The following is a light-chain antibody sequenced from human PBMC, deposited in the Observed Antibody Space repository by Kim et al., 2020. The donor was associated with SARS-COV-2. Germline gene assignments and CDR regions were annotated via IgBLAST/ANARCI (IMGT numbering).Light chain of an antibody. CDR2: SAS. V-gene: IGKV3-20*01. Sequence: EIVMTQSPATLSLSAGERATISCRASQSVSSSYLAWYQQKPGQAPRLLIYSASSRATGIPDRFSGSGSGTDFTLTISRLEPEDCAVYYCQQYGSSPPQYIFGQGPKLEI. CDR1: QSVSSSY. J-gene: IGKJ2*01. CDR3: QQYGSSPPQYI.